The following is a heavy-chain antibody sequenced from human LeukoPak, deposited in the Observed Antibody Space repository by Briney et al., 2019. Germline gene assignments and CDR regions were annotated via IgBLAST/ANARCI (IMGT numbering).Heavy chain of an antibody. V-gene: IGHV7-4-1*02. CDR2: INTNTGNP. CDR1: GYTITSYA. J-gene: IGHJ5*02. CDR3: ARDPSRYSNSRGSWFDP. Sequence: ASVKVSCKASGYTITSYAMNWVRQAPGQGLEWMGWINTNTGNPTYAQGFTGRFVFSLDTSVSTAYLQISSLKAEDTAVYYCARDPSRYSNSRGSWFDPWGQGTLVTVSS. D-gene: IGHD3-10*01.